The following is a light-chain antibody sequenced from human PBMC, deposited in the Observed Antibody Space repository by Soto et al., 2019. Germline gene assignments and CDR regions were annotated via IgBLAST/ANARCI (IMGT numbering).Light chain of an antibody. J-gene: IGKJ5*01. CDR3: QQSYKTYSIT. CDR2: AAS. CDR1: QSISRN. Sequence: DIQMTQSPSSLSASVGDRVTITCRASQSISRNLNWSQHKPGKAPKLLIYAASSLHNGVPSRFSGGGSGTEFTLRLSSLQPEDFGTDYCQQSYKTYSITFGQGTRLE. V-gene: IGKV1-39*01.